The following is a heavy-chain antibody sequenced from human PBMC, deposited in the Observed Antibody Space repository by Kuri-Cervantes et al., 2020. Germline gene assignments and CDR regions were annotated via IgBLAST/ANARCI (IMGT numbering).Heavy chain of an antibody. V-gene: IGHV4-59*08. CDR3: ARRGDV. CDR2: IYYSGST. J-gene: IGHJ6*02. CDR1: GGSFSGYY. Sequence: GSLRLSCAVYGGSFSGYYWSWIRQPPGKGLEWIGYIYYSGSTNYNPSLKSRVSISVDTAKNQFSLKLSSVTPADTAVYYCARRGDVWGQGTTVTGYS.